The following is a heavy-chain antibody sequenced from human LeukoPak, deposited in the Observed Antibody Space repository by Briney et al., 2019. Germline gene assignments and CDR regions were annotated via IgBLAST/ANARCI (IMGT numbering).Heavy chain of an antibody. CDR1: GFTFSSYW. V-gene: IGHV3-7*05. Sequence: GGSLRLSCAVSGFTFSSYWMIWVRQAPGKGLEWVANINQDGSEKFYVDSVKGRFTVSRDNAKNSLYLQMDSLRAEDTAVYYCARRGNIWFAFDSCGQGTLVTVSS. D-gene: IGHD1/OR15-1a*01. CDR3: ARRGNIWFAFDS. J-gene: IGHJ4*02. CDR2: INQDGSEK.